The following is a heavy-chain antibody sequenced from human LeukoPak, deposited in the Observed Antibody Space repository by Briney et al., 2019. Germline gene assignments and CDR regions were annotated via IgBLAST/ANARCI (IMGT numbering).Heavy chain of an antibody. Sequence: ASVKVSCKASGYTFTGYYMHWVRQAPGQGLEWMGWINPNSGGTNYAQKFQGRVTMTRDTSTSTAYMELSRLRSDDTAVYYRARRAGGYSHPYDYWGQGVLVTVSS. D-gene: IGHD4-23*01. CDR2: INPNSGGT. CDR3: ARRAGGYSHPYDY. CDR1: GYTFTGYY. V-gene: IGHV1-2*02. J-gene: IGHJ4*02.